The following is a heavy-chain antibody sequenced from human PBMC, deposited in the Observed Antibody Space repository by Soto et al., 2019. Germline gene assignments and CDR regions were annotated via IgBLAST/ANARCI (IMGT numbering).Heavy chain of an antibody. CDR3: ARTGVTMVRGVINPPDY. J-gene: IGHJ4*02. Sequence: QLQLQESGPGLVKPSETLSLTCTVSGGSISSSSYYWGWIRKPPGKGLEWIGRNYHSGSTNSNPSLNSRVTISVDASKAQFSLKLSSVTAADTAVYYCARTGVTMVRGVINPPDYLGQGTLVTVSS. V-gene: IGHV4-39*01. CDR2: NYHSGST. CDR1: GGSISSSSYY. D-gene: IGHD3-10*01.